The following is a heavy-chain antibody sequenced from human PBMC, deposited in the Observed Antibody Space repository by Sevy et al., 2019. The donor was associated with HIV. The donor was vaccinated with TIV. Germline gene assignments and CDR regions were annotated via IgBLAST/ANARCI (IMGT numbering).Heavy chain of an antibody. J-gene: IGHJ3*02. CDR1: GYTFTSYY. CDR2: INPSGGST. CDR3: ARVPLYCSGGSCYSDDAFDI. D-gene: IGHD2-15*01. V-gene: IGHV1-46*01. Sequence: ASVKGSCKASGYTFTSYYMHWVRQAPGQGLEWMGIINPSGGSTSYAQKFQGRVTMTRDTSTSTVYMELSSLRSEDTAVYYCARVPLYCSGGSCYSDDAFDIWGQGTMVTVSS.